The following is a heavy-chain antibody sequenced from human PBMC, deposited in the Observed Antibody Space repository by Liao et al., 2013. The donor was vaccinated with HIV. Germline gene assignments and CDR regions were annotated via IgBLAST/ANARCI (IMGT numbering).Heavy chain of an antibody. D-gene: IGHD3-3*01. J-gene: IGHJ5*02. CDR2: INHSGST. V-gene: IGHV4-39*07. Sequence: QLQLQESGPGLVKPSETLSLTCTVSGGSISSSSYYWGWIRQPPGKGLEWIGEINHSGSTNYNPSLKSRVTISVDTSKNQFSLKLSSVTAADTAVYYCARGRPELRFLLYWFDPWGQGTLVTVSS. CDR1: GGSISSSSYY. CDR3: ARGRPELRFLLYWFDP.